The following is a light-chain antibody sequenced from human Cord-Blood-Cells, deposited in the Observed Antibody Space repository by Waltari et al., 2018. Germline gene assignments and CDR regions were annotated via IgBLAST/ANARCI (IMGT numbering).Light chain of an antibody. Sequence: QSALTQPASVSGSPGQSITISCTGTSSDVGGYNYVSWYQQHPGKAPKLMIYDVSKRPSGVSKRFSGSKSSNTASLTISGLQAEDEADYYCSSYTSSSTLVVFGGGTKLTVL. V-gene: IGLV2-14*01. CDR3: SSYTSSSTLVV. J-gene: IGLJ2*01. CDR1: SSDVGGYNY. CDR2: DVS.